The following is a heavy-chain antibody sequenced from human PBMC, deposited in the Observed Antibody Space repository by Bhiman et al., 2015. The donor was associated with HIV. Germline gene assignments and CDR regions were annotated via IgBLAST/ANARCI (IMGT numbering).Heavy chain of an antibody. Sequence: QVQLVESGGGVVQPGRSLRLSCAASGFTFSSYGMHWVRQAPGKGLEWVAVIWYDGSNKYYADSVKGRFTISRDNSKNTLYLQMNSLRAEDTAVYYCAKEALGGSSWYYFDYWGQGTLVTVSS. D-gene: IGHD6-13*01. J-gene: IGHJ4*02. CDR2: IWYDGSNK. V-gene: IGHV3-33*06. CDR3: AKEALGGSSWYYFDY. CDR1: GFTFSSYG.